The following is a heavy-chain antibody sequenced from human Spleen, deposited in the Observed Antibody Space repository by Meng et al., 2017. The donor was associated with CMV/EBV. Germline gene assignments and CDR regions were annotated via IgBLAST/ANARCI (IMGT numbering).Heavy chain of an antibody. CDR2: ISWNSGNI. CDR1: RFTFDDHA. CDR3: VRDRNYGVYLGSDY. J-gene: IGHJ4*02. D-gene: IGHD4-17*01. Sequence: GGSLRLSCAASRFTFDDHAMHWVRQAPGKGLEWVSGISWNSGNIGYADSVKGRFTISRDNAKNSLYLQMDNLGTEDTALYYCVRDRNYGVYLGSDYWGQGTLVTVSS. V-gene: IGHV3-9*01.